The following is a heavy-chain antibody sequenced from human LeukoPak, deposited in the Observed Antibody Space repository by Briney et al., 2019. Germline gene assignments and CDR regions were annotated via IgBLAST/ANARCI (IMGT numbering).Heavy chain of an antibody. CDR1: GGSISSYY. V-gene: IGHV4-59*12. D-gene: IGHD3-22*01. CDR2: IYYSGST. Sequence: SETLSLTCTVSGGSISSYYWSWIRQPPGKGLEWIGYIYYSGSTNYNPSLKSRVTISVDTSKNQFSLKLSSVTAADTAVYYCARDTDYHSPFFDYWGQGTLVTVSS. CDR3: ARDTDYHSPFFDY. J-gene: IGHJ4*02.